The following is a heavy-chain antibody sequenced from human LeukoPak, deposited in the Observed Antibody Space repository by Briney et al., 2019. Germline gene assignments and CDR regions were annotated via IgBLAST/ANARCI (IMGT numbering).Heavy chain of an antibody. J-gene: IGHJ3*02. V-gene: IGHV3-23*01. CDR1: GFTFSSYA. Sequence: PGGSLRLSCAASGFTFSSYAMNWVRQAPGKGLEWVSAISGSGGSTYYTDSVKGRFTISRDNSKNTLYLQVNRLRAEDTAVYYCARDGGWPGYFDIWGQGTMVTVSS. D-gene: IGHD3-16*01. CDR3: ARDGGWPGYFDI. CDR2: ISGSGGST.